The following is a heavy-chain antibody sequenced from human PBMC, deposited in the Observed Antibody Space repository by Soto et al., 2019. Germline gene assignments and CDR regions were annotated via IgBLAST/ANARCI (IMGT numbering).Heavy chain of an antibody. CDR2: ISDYNGNT. V-gene: IGHV1-18*01. Sequence: HVKLVQSGTEVKKPGASIKVSCKASCYSFATSGMSWVRQARGQGLEWMGWISDYNGNTNYDQNLQDRVTMTTDTATNTADLEVRNLRSDDTAVYYCARADQYYDASGYANWGQGTMVTVSS. CDR1: CYSFATSG. CDR3: ARADQYYDASGYAN. J-gene: IGHJ4*02. D-gene: IGHD3-22*01.